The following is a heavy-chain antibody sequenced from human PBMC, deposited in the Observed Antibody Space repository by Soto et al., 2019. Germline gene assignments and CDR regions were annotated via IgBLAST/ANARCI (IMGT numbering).Heavy chain of an antibody. J-gene: IGHJ4*02. D-gene: IGHD2-15*01. V-gene: IGHV4-31*03. CDR3: ARGSVVAATLFDY. CDR2: IYYSGST. Sequence: QVQLQESGPGLVKPSQTLSLTCTVSGGSIRSGGYYWIWIRQHPGKGLEWIGYIYYSGSTYYNPSLKSRVTISVDTSKNQFSLKLSSVTAADTAVYYCARGSVVAATLFDYWGQGTLVTVSS. CDR1: GGSIRSGGYY.